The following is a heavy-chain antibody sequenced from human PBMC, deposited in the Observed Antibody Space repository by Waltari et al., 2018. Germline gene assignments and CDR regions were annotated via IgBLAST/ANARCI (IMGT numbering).Heavy chain of an antibody. CDR1: GFTLSAFA. D-gene: IGHD2-21*01. V-gene: IGHV3-23*04. J-gene: IGHJ4*02. Sequence: VQLVESGGGLVQPGGSLRRSCTASGFTLSAFAMTWVRQAPGKGLGWVSTVATSGATYYAESVKGRFSISRDTSRNILYLEMSSLRTDDTALYFCAKDRWGGANYFDYWGQGTLATVSS. CDR3: AKDRWGGANYFDY. CDR2: VATSGAT.